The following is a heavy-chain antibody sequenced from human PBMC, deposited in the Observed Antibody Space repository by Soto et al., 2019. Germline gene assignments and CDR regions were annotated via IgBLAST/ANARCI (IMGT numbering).Heavy chain of an antibody. J-gene: IGHJ4*02. CDR2: ISSSGSTI. Sequence: GSLRLSCAASVFTFSSYEMNWVRQAPGKGLEWVSYISSSGSTIYYADSVKGRFTISRDNAKNSLYLQMNSLRAEDTAVYYCATLGDGYNSYFDYWGQGTLVTVSS. CDR3: ATLGDGYNSYFDY. CDR1: VFTFSSYE. V-gene: IGHV3-48*03. D-gene: IGHD5-12*01.